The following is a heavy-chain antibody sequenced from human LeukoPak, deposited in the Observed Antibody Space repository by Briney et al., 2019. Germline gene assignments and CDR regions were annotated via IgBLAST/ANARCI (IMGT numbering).Heavy chain of an antibody. CDR1: GFTFSSYS. Sequence: PGGSLRLSCAASGFTFSSYSMNWVRQAPGKGLEWVSSISSSSSYIYYADSVKGRFTISRDNAKNSLYLQMNSLRAEDTAVYYCARGLQLWATPYFDYWGQGTLVTVSS. CDR2: ISSSSSYI. J-gene: IGHJ4*02. CDR3: ARGLQLWATPYFDY. D-gene: IGHD5-18*01. V-gene: IGHV3-21*01.